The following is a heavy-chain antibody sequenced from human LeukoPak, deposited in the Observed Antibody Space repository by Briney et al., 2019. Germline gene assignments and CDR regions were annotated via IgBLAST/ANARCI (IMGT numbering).Heavy chain of an antibody. CDR1: GYTFTSYG. CDR2: ISAYNGNT. CDR3: ARYYDSSGDGSKDSYGMDV. Sequence: GASVKVSCKASGYTFTSYGISWVRQAPGQGLEWMGWISAYNGNTNYAQKNQGRVTMTADTSTSTAYMELRSLRSDDTAVYYCARYYDSSGDGSKDSYGMDVWGQGTTVTVSS. J-gene: IGHJ6*02. V-gene: IGHV1-18*01. D-gene: IGHD3-22*01.